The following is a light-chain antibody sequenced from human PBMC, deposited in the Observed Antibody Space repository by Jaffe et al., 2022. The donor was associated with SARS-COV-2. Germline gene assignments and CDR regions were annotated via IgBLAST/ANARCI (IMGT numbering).Light chain of an antibody. J-gene: IGLJ2*01. CDR3: ATWDGSLNVVV. V-gene: IGLV1-44*01. CDR1: SSNIGANA. CDR2: GGG. Sequence: QSVLTQPPSASGAPGQRVTISCSGSSSNIGANAVTWYHQFPGTAPKLLIYGGGQRPSGVPDRFSGSKSGTSASLAISGLQSEDESDYYCATWDGSLNVVVFGGGTRLTVL.